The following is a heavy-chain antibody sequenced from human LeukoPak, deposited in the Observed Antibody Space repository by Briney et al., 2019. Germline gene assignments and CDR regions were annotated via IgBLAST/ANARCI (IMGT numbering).Heavy chain of an antibody. V-gene: IGHV3-48*03. CDR2: ISHSGGTI. Sequence: GGSLRLSCAASGFTFSSYEMNWVRQAPGKGLEWVSYISHSGGTIYYVDSVQGRFTISRDNAKNSLYLQMNSLRAEDTAVYYCARPRTWGQGTLVTVSS. CDR3: ARPRT. J-gene: IGHJ5*02. CDR1: GFTFSSYE.